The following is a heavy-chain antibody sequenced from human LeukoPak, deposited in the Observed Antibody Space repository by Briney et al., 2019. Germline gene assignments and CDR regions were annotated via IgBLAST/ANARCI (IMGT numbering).Heavy chain of an antibody. CDR1: GFTFSSFG. D-gene: IGHD3-16*01. Sequence: GRSLRLSCAASGFTFSSFGMHWVRQAPMRGLEWVAVIWDDGSKKYYADSVKARFTISRDNTKNTVYLQTDSLRAEDTALYYCARALGRGNTPFDYWGQGALVTVSS. V-gene: IGHV3-33*01. CDR3: ARALGRGNTPFDY. CDR2: IWDDGSKK. J-gene: IGHJ4*02.